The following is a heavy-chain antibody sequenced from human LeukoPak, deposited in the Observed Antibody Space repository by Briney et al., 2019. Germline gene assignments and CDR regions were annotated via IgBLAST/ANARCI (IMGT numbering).Heavy chain of an antibody. CDR2: ISGDGTRT. Sequence: GGSLRLSCAASGFSFSSYAMTCARQAPVKGLEWVSAISGDGTRTYYADSVKGRFTISRDNSKNTLYLEMSSLRVEDTAIYYCAKWPEGAMDYFDYWGQGTLVTVSS. CDR1: GFSFSSYA. V-gene: IGHV3-23*01. CDR3: AKWPEGAMDYFDY. D-gene: IGHD3-16*01. J-gene: IGHJ4*02.